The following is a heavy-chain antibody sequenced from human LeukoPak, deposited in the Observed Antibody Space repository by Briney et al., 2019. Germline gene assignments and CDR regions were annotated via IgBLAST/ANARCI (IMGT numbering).Heavy chain of an antibody. J-gene: IGHJ6*03. CDR3: ANGYCTNGVCYPYYYYYMDV. V-gene: IGHV3-30*18. CDR2: ISYDGSNK. D-gene: IGHD2-8*01. Sequence: GGSLRLSCAASGFTFSSYVMHWVRQAPGKGLEWVAVISYDGSNKYYADSVKGRFTISRDNSKNTLYLQMNSLRAEDTAVYYCANGYCTNGVCYPYYYYYMDVWGKGTTVTVSS. CDR1: GFTFSSYV.